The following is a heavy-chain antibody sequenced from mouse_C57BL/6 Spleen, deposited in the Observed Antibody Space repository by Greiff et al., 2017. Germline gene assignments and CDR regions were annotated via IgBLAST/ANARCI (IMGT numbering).Heavy chain of an antibody. J-gene: IGHJ2*01. D-gene: IGHD1-1*01. CDR3: AKNGDGSGLYYFDY. Sequence: QVQLQQSGPGLVQPSQSLSITCTVSGFSLTSYGVHWVRQSPGKGLEWLGVIWRGGSTDYKAAFMSRLSITKDNAKRQVFFKMNSLQADDTAIYYCAKNGDGSGLYYFDYWGQGTTLTVSS. CDR1: GFSLTSYG. V-gene: IGHV2-5*01. CDR2: IWRGGST.